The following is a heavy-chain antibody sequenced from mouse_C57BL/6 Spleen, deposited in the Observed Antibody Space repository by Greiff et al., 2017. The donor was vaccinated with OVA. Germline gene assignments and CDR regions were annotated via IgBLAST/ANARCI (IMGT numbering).Heavy chain of an antibody. CDR1: GYTFTSYW. Sequence: QVQLKQPGAELVRPGSSVKLSCKASGYTFTSYWMDWVKQRPGQGLEWIGNIYPSDSETHYNQKFKDKATLTVDKSSSTAYMQLSSLTSEDSAVYYCARRYYSNYFDYWGQGTSLTVSS. J-gene: IGHJ2*02. CDR2: IYPSDSET. D-gene: IGHD2-5*01. V-gene: IGHV1-61*01. CDR3: ARRYYSNYFDY.